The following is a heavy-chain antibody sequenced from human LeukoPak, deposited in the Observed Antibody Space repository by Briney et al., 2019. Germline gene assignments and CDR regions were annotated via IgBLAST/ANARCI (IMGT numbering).Heavy chain of an antibody. CDR2: ISSSGSTI. Sequence: GGSLRLSCAASGFTFSSYEMNWVRQAPGKGLEWVSYISSSGSTIYYADSVKGRFTISRDNAKNSLYLQMNSLRAEDTAVYYCARKGGIDSSGYLRRVSRNWFDPWGQGTLVTVSS. CDR3: ARKGGIDSSGYLRRVSRNWFDP. J-gene: IGHJ5*02. CDR1: GFTFSSYE. V-gene: IGHV3-48*03. D-gene: IGHD3-22*01.